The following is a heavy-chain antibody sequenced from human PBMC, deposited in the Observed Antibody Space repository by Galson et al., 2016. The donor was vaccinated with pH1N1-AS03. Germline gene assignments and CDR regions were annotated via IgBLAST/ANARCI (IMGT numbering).Heavy chain of an antibody. J-gene: IGHJ4*01. CDR3: ASRRWLQNEYYFDH. CDR2: IGGGTDSI. Sequence: SLRLSCAASGSTFNTYGMFWVRQAPGKGLEWISYIGGGTDSIYYGDSVKGRFIVSRDNIRKSVYLQMNTLRVEDTALYYCASRRWLQNEYYFDHWGHGVLVIVSS. CDR1: GSTFNTYG. V-gene: IGHV3-48*04. D-gene: IGHD5-24*01.